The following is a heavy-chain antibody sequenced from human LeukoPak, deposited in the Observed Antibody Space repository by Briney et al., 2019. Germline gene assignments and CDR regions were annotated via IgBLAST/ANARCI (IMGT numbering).Heavy chain of an antibody. CDR1: GYTFTSYD. J-gene: IGHJ6*04. D-gene: IGHD3-10*01. Sequence: GASVKVSCKASGYTFTSYDINWVRQATGQGLEWMGWMNPNSGNTGYAQKFQDRVTMTRNTSISTAYMELSSLRSEDTAVYYSARGILWFGDDVWGKGTTVTISS. CDR3: ARGILWFGDDV. V-gene: IGHV1-8*01. CDR2: MNPNSGNT.